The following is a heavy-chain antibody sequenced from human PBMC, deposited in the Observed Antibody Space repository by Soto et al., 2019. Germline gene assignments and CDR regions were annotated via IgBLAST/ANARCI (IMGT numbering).Heavy chain of an antibody. CDR3: AKVKGGSYFPYYYYGMDV. J-gene: IGHJ6*02. CDR2: ISGSGGST. D-gene: IGHD1-26*01. CDR1: GFTFSSYA. V-gene: IGHV3-23*01. Sequence: GGSLRLSFAASGFTFSSYAMSWVRQAPGKGLEWVSAISGSGGSTYYADSVKGRFTISRDNSKNTLYLQMNSLRAEDTAVYYCAKVKGGSYFPYYYYGMDVWGQGTTVTVSS.